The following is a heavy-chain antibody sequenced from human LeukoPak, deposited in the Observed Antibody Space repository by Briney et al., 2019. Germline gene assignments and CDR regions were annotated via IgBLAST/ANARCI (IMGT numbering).Heavy chain of an antibody. CDR1: GGSISDYY. CDR2: IYYSGST. J-gene: IGHJ4*02. CDR3: ARIVGSEGYISGWYDY. V-gene: IGHV4-59*08. Sequence: SETLSLTCTVSGGSISDYYWSWIRQPPANELECIGYIYYSGSTNYNPSLKSRVTISVDTSKNQFSVNLNSVTAADTAVYFCARIVGSEGYISGWYDYWGPGILVTVSS. D-gene: IGHD6-13*01.